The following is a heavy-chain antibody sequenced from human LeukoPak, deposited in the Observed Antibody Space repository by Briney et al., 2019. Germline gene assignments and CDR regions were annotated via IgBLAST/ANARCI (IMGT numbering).Heavy chain of an antibody. V-gene: IGHV4-4*02. CDR3: ARQGSAYYFDF. CDR1: GGSISSSNW. J-gene: IGHJ4*02. Sequence: SGTLSLTCAVSGGSISSSNWWSWVRQPPGKELQWIASVYYSGRTNYSPSLKSRVTISVDTSEKQFSLQLNSVTAADTAVYYCARQGSAYYFDFWGQGLLVTVSS. CDR2: VYYSGRT. D-gene: IGHD2-15*01.